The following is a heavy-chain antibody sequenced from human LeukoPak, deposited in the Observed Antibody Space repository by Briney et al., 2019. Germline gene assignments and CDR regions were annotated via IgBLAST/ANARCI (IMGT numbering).Heavy chain of an antibody. CDR3: ARDGALYVSGTYHDPFNI. CDR2: ISSSSSTI. V-gene: IGHV3-48*04. CDR1: GFTFSHYS. Sequence: GGSLRLSCAASGFTFSHYSMNWVRQAPGKVLEWVSYISSSSSTIYYADSAKGRFTISRHNVKHSLSLQMNCLRAADLVFYSCARDGALYVSGTYHDPFNIWAKGQWSPSLQ. D-gene: IGHD3-10*01. J-gene: IGHJ3*02.